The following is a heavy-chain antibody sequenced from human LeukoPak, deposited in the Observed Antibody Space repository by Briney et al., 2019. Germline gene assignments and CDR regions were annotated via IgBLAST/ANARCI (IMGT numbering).Heavy chain of an antibody. CDR3: ATGGGSSWFDP. CDR1: GYTFTRYA. V-gene: IGHV1-3*04. D-gene: IGHD2-15*01. Sequence: ASVKVSCKASGYTFTRYAMHWVRQAPGQRLEWTGWINTANGNTKYSQKFQDRVTITRDTSASTAYMELSSLRSEDTAVYYCATGGGSSWFDPWGQGALVTVSS. CDR2: INTANGNT. J-gene: IGHJ5*02.